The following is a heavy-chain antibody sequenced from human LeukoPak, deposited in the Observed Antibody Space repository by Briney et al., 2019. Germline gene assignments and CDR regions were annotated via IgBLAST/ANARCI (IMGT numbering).Heavy chain of an antibody. CDR2: INPNSGGA. CDR3: ARINVKGYYYGMDV. Sequence: ASVKVSCKASGYTFTDFYIHWLRQAPGQGLEWMGWINPNSGGANPAQKFQGRVTMTRDTSISTGYMELGSLRADDTAVYYCARINVKGYYYGMDVWGQGTTVTVSS. V-gene: IGHV1-2*02. CDR1: GYTFTDFY. J-gene: IGHJ6*02.